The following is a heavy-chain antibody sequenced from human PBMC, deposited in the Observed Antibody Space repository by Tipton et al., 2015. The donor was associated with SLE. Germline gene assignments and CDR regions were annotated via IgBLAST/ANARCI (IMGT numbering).Heavy chain of an antibody. CDR3: ARVGSNYGSGSPDFDY. V-gene: IGHV4-61*01. Sequence: TLSLTCTVSGGSVSSGSYYWSWIRQPPGKGLEWIGYLYYSGSTNYNPSLKSRVTISVDTSKNQFSLKLSSVTAADTAVYYCARVGSNYGSGSPDFDYWGQGTLVTVSS. CDR1: GGSVSSGSYY. D-gene: IGHD3-10*01. CDR2: LYYSGST. J-gene: IGHJ4*02.